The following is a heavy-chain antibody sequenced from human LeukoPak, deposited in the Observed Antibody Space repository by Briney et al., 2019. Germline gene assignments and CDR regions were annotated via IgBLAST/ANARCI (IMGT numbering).Heavy chain of an antibody. CDR2: INPNGGGT. CDR3: ARDPESLLWFGELLSIYYYNMDV. J-gene: IGHJ6*02. Sequence: ASVKVSCKASGYTFTGYYMHWVRQAPGQGLEWMGRINPNGGGTNYARKFQGRVTMTRDTSISTAYMELSRLRSDDTAVYYCARDPESLLWFGELLSIYYYNMDVWGQGTTVTVSS. D-gene: IGHD3-10*01. V-gene: IGHV1-2*06. CDR1: GYTFTGYY.